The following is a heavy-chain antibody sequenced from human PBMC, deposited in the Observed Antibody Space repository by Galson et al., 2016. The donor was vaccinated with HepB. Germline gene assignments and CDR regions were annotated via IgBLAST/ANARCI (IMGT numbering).Heavy chain of an antibody. CDR1: GYTFTDYH. D-gene: IGHD5-24*01. CDR3: ARDYGFGGGLDH. Sequence: SVKVSCKASGYTFTDYHIQWVRQAPGQGLEWVGRSDRPNGDTKYAQKFQGRVTMTRDTSTSTAHMELSSLTSDDTAVYYCARDYGFGGGLDHWGQGTLVTVSS. J-gene: IGHJ4*02. V-gene: IGHV1-2*06. CDR2: SDRPNGDT.